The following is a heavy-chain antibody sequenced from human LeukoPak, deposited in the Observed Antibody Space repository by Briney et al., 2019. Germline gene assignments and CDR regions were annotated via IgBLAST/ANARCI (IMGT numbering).Heavy chain of an antibody. J-gene: IGHJ4*02. D-gene: IGHD2-2*01. V-gene: IGHV1-8*01. CDR1: GYTFTSYG. CDR3: ARAPDSLGYCSSTSCYEPDY. CDR2: MNPNSGNT. Sequence: VASVKVSCKASGYTFTSYGINWVRQATGQGLEWMGWMNPNSGNTGYAQKFQGRVTMTRNTSISTAYMELSSLRSEDTAVYYCARAPDSLGYCSSTSCYEPDYWGQGTLVTVSS.